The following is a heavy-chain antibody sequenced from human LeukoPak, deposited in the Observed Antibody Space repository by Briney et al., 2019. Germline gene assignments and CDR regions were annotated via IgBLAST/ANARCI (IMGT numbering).Heavy chain of an antibody. D-gene: IGHD2-21*02. V-gene: IGHV4-59*01. J-gene: IGHJ4*02. CDR3: ARASCGGDCYSAHFDY. CDR1: CGSISSYY. Sequence: SETLSLTCTVSCGSISSYYWSWIRQPPGKGLEGIGYIYYSGSTNYNPSLKSRVTISVDTSKNQFSLKLSSVTAADTAVYYCARASCGGDCYSAHFDYWGQGTLVTVSS. CDR2: IYYSGST.